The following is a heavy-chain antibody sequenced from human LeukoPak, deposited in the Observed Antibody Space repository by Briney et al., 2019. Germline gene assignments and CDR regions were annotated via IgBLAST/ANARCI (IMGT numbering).Heavy chain of an antibody. D-gene: IGHD6-13*01. CDR3: AKPLVRSATDY. CDR2: IWYDGSKK. Sequence: GGSLRLSCAASGFMFSSYGMYWVRQAPGKGLEWVAVIWYDGSKKYYADSVKGRFTISRDNSKNTLYLQMNSLRAEDAAVYYCAKPLVRSATDYWGQGTLVTVSS. CDR1: GFMFSSYG. V-gene: IGHV3-33*06. J-gene: IGHJ4*02.